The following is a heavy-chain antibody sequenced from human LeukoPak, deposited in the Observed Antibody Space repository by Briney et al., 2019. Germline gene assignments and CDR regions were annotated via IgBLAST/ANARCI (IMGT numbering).Heavy chain of an antibody. D-gene: IGHD3-10*01. Sequence: AGGSLRLSCAAPGFTFSNAWMSWVRQAPGKGLKWVGRIKSKTDGGTTDYAAPVKGRFTISRDDSKNTLYLQMNSLKTEDTAVYYCTTVLWFGELAHVKSQVSLYFDYWGQGTLVTVSS. CDR1: GFTFSNAW. CDR3: TTVLWFGELAHVKSQVSLYFDY. J-gene: IGHJ4*02. V-gene: IGHV3-15*01. CDR2: IKSKTDGGTT.